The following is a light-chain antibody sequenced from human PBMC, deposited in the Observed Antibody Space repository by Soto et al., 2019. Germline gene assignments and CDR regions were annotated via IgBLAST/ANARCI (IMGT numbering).Light chain of an antibody. CDR1: QTLRNK. CDR2: GAS. J-gene: IGKJ1*01. V-gene: IGKV3-20*01. CDR3: QVYGDSSPT. Sequence: IVLTQSPGTLSVSPGERVILSCRASQTLRNKLAWYQQKPGQAPRLLIYGASTRATGIPERFSGSGSGTDFTLTISRLEPGDFAVYYCQVYGDSSPTFGQGTKVEIK.